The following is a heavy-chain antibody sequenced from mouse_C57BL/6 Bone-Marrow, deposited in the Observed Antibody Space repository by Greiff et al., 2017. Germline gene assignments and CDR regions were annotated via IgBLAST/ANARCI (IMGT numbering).Heavy chain of an antibody. CDR1: GYTFTNYW. V-gene: IGHV1-63*01. CDR2: IYPGGGYT. CDR3: ARLTGTFFDY. D-gene: IGHD4-1*01. Sequence: VQLQQSGAELVRPGTSVKMSCKASGYTFTNYWIGWAKQRPGHGLEWIGDIYPGGGYTNYNKKFKGKATLTADKSARTAYMQFSSLTSEDSAIYYCARLTGTFFDYWGQGTTLTVSS. J-gene: IGHJ2*01.